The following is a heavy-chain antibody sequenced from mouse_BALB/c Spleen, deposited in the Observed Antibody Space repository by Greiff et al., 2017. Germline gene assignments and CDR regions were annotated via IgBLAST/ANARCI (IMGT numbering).Heavy chain of an antibody. Sequence: QVQLKESGPGLVAPLQSLSITCTVSGFSLTSYGVHWVRQPPGKGLEWLGVIWAGGSTNYNSALMSRLSISKDNSKSQVFLKMNSLQTDDTAMYYCAREGGAMDYWGQGTSVTVSS. CDR3: AREGGAMDY. CDR1: GFSLTSYG. V-gene: IGHV2-9*02. CDR2: IWAGGST. J-gene: IGHJ4*01.